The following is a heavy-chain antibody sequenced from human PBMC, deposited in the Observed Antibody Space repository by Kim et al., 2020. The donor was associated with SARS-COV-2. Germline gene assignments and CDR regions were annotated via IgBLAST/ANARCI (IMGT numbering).Heavy chain of an antibody. J-gene: IGHJ3*02. CDR2: ISGSGGTT. CDR1: GFTFSSYA. D-gene: IGHD4-17*01. Sequence: GGSLRLSCAASGFTFSSYAMNWVRQAPGKGLQWVSGISGSGGTTYYADSVKGRFTISRDNSKSMLYLQMNSLRAEDTGVYYCGKDQDDYGEPGLSDIWG. CDR3: GKDQDDYGEPGLSDI. V-gene: IGHV3-23*01.